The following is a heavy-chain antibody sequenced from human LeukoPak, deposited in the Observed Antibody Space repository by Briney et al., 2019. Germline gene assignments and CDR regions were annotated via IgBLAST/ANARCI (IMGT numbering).Heavy chain of an antibody. D-gene: IGHD1-26*01. J-gene: IGHJ4*02. CDR1: GFTFTKYA. Sequence: PGGSLRLSCGASGFTFTKYAMSWVRQGPGKGLEWVSAISSSGDKTHYVDPVKGRFTISRDNSRNTVYLQMNSLRVEDAALYYCAKGLEPATDVKQTFDFWGQGALVTVSS. CDR2: ISSSGDKT. V-gene: IGHV3-23*01. CDR3: AKGLEPATDVKQTFDF.